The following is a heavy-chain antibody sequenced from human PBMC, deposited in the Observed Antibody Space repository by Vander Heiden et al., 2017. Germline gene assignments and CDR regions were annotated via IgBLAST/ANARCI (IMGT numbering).Heavy chain of an antibody. CDR2: IKSKTDGGTT. D-gene: IGHD1-26*01. CDR3: TTCLASEPGFDP. Sequence: EVQLVESGGGLVKPGGSLRLSCAASGFTFSNAWMNWVRQAPGKGLEWVGRIKSKTDGGTTDYAAPVKGRFTISRDDSKNTLYLKMKRMKTEDTAVYYFTTCLASEPGFDPWGQGTLVTVSS. J-gene: IGHJ5*02. CDR1: GFTFSNAW. V-gene: IGHV3-15*07.